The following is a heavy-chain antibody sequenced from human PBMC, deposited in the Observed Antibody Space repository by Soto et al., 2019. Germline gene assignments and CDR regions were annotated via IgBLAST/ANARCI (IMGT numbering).Heavy chain of an antibody. Sequence: GGSLRLSCAASGFALSGFEMNWVRQAPGKGLEWVSYISSGARNMYYADSVKGRFTISRDNAQSSLYLQMNSLRVEDTAVYYCARDPNYDFWSGYRNKEGTYGMDVWGQGTTVTVSS. CDR3: ARDPNYDFWSGYRNKEGTYGMDV. CDR2: ISSGARNM. D-gene: IGHD3-3*01. CDR1: GFALSGFE. J-gene: IGHJ6*02. V-gene: IGHV3-48*03.